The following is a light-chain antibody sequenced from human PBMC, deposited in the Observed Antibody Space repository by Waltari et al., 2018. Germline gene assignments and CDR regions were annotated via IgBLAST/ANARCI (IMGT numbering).Light chain of an antibody. CDR2: EVT. V-gene: IGLV2-8*01. J-gene: IGLJ3*02. Sequence: QSALTQPPSASGSPGQSVTISCTGTTSDVGGYNYVLWYQQHPGKAPKRVIYEVTRRPSGVPDRFSGSKSGNTASLTVSGLQAEDEANYYCSSYAGSNNLGVFGGGTKLTVL. CDR3: SSYAGSNNLGV. CDR1: TSDVGGYNY.